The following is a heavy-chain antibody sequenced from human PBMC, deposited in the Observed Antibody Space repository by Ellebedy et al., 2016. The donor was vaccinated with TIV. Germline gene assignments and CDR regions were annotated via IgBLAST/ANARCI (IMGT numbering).Heavy chain of an antibody. CDR2: IFHRGSS. Sequence: ESLKISCTASGFNFGDYAVTWVRQAPGKGLEWIGYIFHRGSSDYSPSLKSRATMSLDTSKNQFSLKLTSVTAADTAVYYCARLYDTHTYYFYGMDVWGRGTTVTVSS. J-gene: IGHJ6*02. D-gene: IGHD3-22*01. CDR1: GFNFGDYA. V-gene: IGHV4-59*08. CDR3: ARLYDTHTYYFYGMDV.